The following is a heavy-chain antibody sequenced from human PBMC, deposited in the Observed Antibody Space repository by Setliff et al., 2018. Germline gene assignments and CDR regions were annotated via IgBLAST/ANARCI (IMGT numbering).Heavy chain of an antibody. CDR1: GGSFSGYY. CDR3: ARGGYSRGPPVYYFDY. D-gene: IGHD5-12*01. V-gene: IGHV4-34*01. CDR2: INHSGST. Sequence: PSETLSLTCAVYGGSFSGYYWSWIRQPPGRGLEWIGEINHSGSTNYNPSLKSRDTISVDTSKNQFSLKLSSVTAAYTAVYYCARGGYSRGPPVYYFDYGGQGTRVTVS. J-gene: IGHJ4*02.